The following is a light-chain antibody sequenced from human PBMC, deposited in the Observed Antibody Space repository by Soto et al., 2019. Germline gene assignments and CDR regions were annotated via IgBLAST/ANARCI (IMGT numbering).Light chain of an antibody. CDR1: QSVARSS. J-gene: IGKJ1*01. V-gene: IGKV3-20*01. CDR3: QQYGSSPRT. CDR2: GAS. Sequence: EIVLTQSPDTLSLSPGERATLSCRASQSVARSSLTWYQQKPGQAPRVLFYGASNRATGIPDRFSGSGSGTDFTLTISRLEPEDFAVYYCQQYGSSPRTFGQGTKVEIK.